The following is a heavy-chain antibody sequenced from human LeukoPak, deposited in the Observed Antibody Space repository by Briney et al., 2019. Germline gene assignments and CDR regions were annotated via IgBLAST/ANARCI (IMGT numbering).Heavy chain of an antibody. CDR1: GGSFSGYY. Sequence: SETLSLTCAVYGGSFSGYYWSWIRQPPGKGVEWIGEINHSGSTNYNPSLKGRVTISVDTSKNQFSLKLSSVTAADTAVYYCAREGTAMVPVDYWGQGTLVTVSS. CDR3: AREGTAMVPVDY. V-gene: IGHV4-34*01. J-gene: IGHJ4*02. CDR2: INHSGST. D-gene: IGHD5-18*01.